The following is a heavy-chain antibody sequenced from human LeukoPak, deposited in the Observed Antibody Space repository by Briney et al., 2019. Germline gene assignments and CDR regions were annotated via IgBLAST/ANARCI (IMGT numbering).Heavy chain of an antibody. V-gene: IGHV1-46*01. CDR1: GYTFTSNY. Sequence: ASVKVSCKASGYTFTSNYIHWVRQAPGQGLEWMGVIYSRDGSTSYAQKFQGRVTVTRDTSTSTVHMELSGLRSEDTAVYYCARDQEGFDYWGQGTLVTVSS. CDR3: ARDQEGFDY. J-gene: IGHJ4*02. CDR2: IYSRDGST.